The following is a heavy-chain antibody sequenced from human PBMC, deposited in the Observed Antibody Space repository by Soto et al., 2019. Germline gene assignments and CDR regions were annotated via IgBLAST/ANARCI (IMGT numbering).Heavy chain of an antibody. CDR2: IYPSDSDT. J-gene: IGHJ4*02. CDR1: GYTFTIYW. V-gene: IGHV5-51*01. D-gene: IGHD3-10*01. CDR3: VKEFRGAFDY. Sequence: GESLKISCQVSGYTFTIYWIGWVRQMPGKGLEWMGIIYPSDSDTRYSPSFQGQVTISADQSINTLYLQMNSLRAEDTAVYFCVKEFRGAFDYWGQGTLVTVSS.